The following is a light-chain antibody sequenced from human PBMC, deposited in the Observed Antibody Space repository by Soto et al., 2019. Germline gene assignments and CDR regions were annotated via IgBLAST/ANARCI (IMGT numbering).Light chain of an antibody. CDR3: QQSYSSPPLT. V-gene: IGKV3-15*01. Sequence: EIVMTQSPAPVSVSPGERATLSCRASQSVSSNLAWYQQKPGQAPRLLIYDASTRATGIPARFSGSGSGTDFTLTISSLQPEDFATYYCQQSYSSPPLTFGGGTKVDI. J-gene: IGKJ4*01. CDR2: DAS. CDR1: QSVSSN.